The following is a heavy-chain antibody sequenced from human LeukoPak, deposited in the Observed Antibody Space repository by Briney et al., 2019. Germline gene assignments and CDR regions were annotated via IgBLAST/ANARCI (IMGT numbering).Heavy chain of an antibody. Sequence: PGGSLRLSCAASGFIFGDTWMNWVRQVPGQGLEWVANIKQDGSEKFYVASVKGRFTISRDNGKSSLYLQMNSLRAEDTALYYCATSYDMGWLIGYWGQGTLVTVSS. J-gene: IGHJ4*02. CDR3: ATSYDMGWLIGY. CDR1: GFIFGDTW. D-gene: IGHD3/OR15-3a*01. CDR2: IKQDGSEK. V-gene: IGHV3-7*03.